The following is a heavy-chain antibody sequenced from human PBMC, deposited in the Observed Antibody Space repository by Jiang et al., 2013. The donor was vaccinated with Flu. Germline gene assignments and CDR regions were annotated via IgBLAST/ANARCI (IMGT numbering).Heavy chain of an antibody. J-gene: IGHJ4*02. CDR1: GFSLSTSGVG. V-gene: IGHV2-5*01. CDR3: AHHMSAWTTPYYFDY. Sequence: TLTCTFSGFSLSTSGVGVGWVRQPPGKALEWLALIYWNDDKGYSPSLKSRLTITKDTSKNQVVLTMTNMDPADTATYYCAHHMSAWTTPYYFDYWGQGTLVTVSS. D-gene: IGHD3/OR15-3a*01. CDR2: IYWNDDK.